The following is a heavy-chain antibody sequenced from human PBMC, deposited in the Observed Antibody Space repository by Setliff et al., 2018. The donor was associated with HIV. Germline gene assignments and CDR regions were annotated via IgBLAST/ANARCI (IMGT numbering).Heavy chain of an antibody. CDR3: ARDERLSVTAPGAFDI. Sequence: SLRLSCAASGITFSSIDIHWVRQAPGRRPEWVAHSVPDGTRAYYSDSVKGRFTTSRDNSGNTLSLQMNSLRAEDTGIYYCARDERLSVTAPGAFDIWGQGTTVTVSS. CDR1: GITFSSID. V-gene: IGHV3-30*12. J-gene: IGHJ3*02. CDR2: SVPDGTRA. D-gene: IGHD4-4*01.